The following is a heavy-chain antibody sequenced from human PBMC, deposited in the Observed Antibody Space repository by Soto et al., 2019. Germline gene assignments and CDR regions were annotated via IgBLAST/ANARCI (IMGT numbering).Heavy chain of an antibody. CDR1: GYTVTSYY. J-gene: IGHJ5*02. Sequence: ASVKVSCKASGYTVTSYYMHWVRQAPGQGLEWMGIINPSGGSTSYAQKFQGRVTMTRDTSTSTVYMELSSLRSEDTAVYYCAREERLYCRGDCHGWLETWGQGNLVTV. CDR3: AREERLYCRGDCHGWLET. D-gene: IGHD2-21*02. V-gene: IGHV1-46*01. CDR2: INPSGGST.